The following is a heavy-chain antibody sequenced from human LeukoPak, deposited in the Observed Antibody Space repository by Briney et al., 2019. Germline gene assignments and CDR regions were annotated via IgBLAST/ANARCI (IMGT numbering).Heavy chain of an antibody. CDR2: IYYSGST. J-gene: IGHJ5*02. V-gene: IGHV4-61*08. CDR3: AREGRQLVRYGYNWFDP. CDR1: GGSISSGAYS. D-gene: IGHD6-13*01. Sequence: SETLSPTCAVSGGSISSGAYSWSWIRQPPGTGLEWSGYIYYSGSTNYNPSLKSRVTISVDTSKNQFSLKLSSVTAADTAVYYCAREGRQLVRYGYNWFDPWGQGTLVTVSS.